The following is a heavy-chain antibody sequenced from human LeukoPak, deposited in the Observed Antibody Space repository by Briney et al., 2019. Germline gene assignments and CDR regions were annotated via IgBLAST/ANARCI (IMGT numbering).Heavy chain of an antibody. CDR2: INHSGST. CDR1: GGSFSGYY. Sequence: SETPSLTCAVYGGSFSGYYWSWIRQPPGKGLEWIGEINHSGSTNYNPSLKSRVTISVDTSKNRFSMKLSSVTAADTAVYYCARGSSWYQYYFDYWGQGTLVTVSS. J-gene: IGHJ4*02. V-gene: IGHV4-34*01. D-gene: IGHD6-13*01. CDR3: ARGSSWYQYYFDY.